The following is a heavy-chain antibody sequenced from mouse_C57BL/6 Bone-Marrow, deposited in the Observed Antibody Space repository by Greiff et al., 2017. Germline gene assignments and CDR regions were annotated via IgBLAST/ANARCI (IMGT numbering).Heavy chain of an antibody. CDR3: ARWGFAY. V-gene: IGHV1-20*01. CDR1: GYSFTGYF. J-gene: IGHJ3*01. CDR2: INPYNGDT. Sequence: VQLKQSGPELVKPGDSVKISCKASGYSFTGYFMNCVMQSHGKSLEWIGRINPYNGDTFYNQKFKGKATLTVDKSSSTAHMELRSLTSEDSAVYYCARWGFAYWGQGTLVTVSA.